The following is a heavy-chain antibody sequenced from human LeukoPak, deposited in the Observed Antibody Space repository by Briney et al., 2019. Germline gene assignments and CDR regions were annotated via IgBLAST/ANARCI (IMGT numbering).Heavy chain of an antibody. CDR1: GFTFSDRY. Sequence: GGSLRLSCAASGFTFSDRYMMWIRQTPGKGLESVSYISSSGNPVYYADSVKGRFTISRDNAQNTLYLQMNSLRAEDTAVYYCARGGVDYWGQGTLVTVSS. V-gene: IGHV3-11*04. J-gene: IGHJ4*02. CDR2: ISSSGNPV. CDR3: ARGGVDY.